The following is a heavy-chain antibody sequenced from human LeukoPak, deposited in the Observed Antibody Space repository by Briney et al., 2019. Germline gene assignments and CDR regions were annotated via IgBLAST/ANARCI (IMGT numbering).Heavy chain of an antibody. Sequence: PSETLSLTCNVSGVSISSSSYYWSWIRQPAGKGLEWIGRIYTSGSTNYNPSLKSRVTISVDTSKNQFSLKLSSVTAADTAVYYCARSARRRGYESRLYYFDYWGQGTLVTVSS. CDR2: IYTSGST. D-gene: IGHD5-12*01. CDR3: ARSARRRGYESRLYYFDY. V-gene: IGHV4-61*02. CDR1: GVSISSSSYY. J-gene: IGHJ4*02.